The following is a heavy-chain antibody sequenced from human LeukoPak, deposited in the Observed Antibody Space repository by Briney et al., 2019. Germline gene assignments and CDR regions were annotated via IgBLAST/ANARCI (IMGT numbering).Heavy chain of an antibody. Sequence: GGSLSLSCAASGLTFSYFEMNWVRQAPGKGLEWISYISSSGSSIYYADSVKGRFAISRDDAKSSFYLQMNGLRAEDTAIYYCVSRSSWTYYMDVWGKGITVPVSS. D-gene: IGHD6-13*01. CDR3: VSRSSWTYYMDV. CDR1: GLTFSYFE. J-gene: IGHJ6*03. CDR2: ISSSGSSI. V-gene: IGHV3-48*03.